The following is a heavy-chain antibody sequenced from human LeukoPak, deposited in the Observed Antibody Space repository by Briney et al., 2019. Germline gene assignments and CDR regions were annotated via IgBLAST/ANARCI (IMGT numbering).Heavy chain of an antibody. D-gene: IGHD1-26*01. CDR1: GFIFSSYS. V-gene: IGHV3-21*01. CDR3: AEGSGGPGY. J-gene: IGHJ4*02. CDR2: IDSTSTYI. Sequence: GGSLRLSCAASGFIFSSYSMNWVRQAPGKGLEWVAFIDSTSTYIHYADSVKGRFTISRDNAKNTLYLQMNSLRVEDTGVYYCAEGSGGPGYWGQGTLVTVSS.